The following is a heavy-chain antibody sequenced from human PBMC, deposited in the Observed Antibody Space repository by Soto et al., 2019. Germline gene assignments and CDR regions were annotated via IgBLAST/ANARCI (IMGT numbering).Heavy chain of an antibody. V-gene: IGHV3-7*01. J-gene: IGHJ4*02. CDR3: AKPEGKGWFTGDS. Sequence: EVQLVESGGGLVQPGGALRLSCAASGFAFGSYFMSWVRQAPGKGLEWVANIKEDGSEKYYVHSVMGRFTISRDNAKNSLFLQMNSLRAEDTAVYYCAKPEGKGWFTGDSWGQGTLVIVSS. D-gene: IGHD6-19*01. CDR2: IKEDGSEK. CDR1: GFAFGSYF.